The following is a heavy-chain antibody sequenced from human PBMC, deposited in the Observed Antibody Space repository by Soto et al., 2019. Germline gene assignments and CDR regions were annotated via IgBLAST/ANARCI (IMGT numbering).Heavy chain of an antibody. D-gene: IGHD3-3*01. CDR1: GGSISSGDYY. Sequence: QVQLQESGPGLVKPSQTLSLTCTVSGGSISSGDYYWSWIRQHPGKGLEWIGYIYYSVSTYYHPSLKSRVTISVDTSKNQFALKLSSVTAADTAVYYCARWWSGSRQGFDPWGQGTLVTVSS. CDR3: ARWWSGSRQGFDP. CDR2: IYYSVST. J-gene: IGHJ5*02. V-gene: IGHV4-31*03.